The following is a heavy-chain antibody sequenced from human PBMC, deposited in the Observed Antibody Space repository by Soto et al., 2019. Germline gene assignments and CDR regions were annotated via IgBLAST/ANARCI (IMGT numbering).Heavy chain of an antibody. D-gene: IGHD3-16*01. CDR2: IYPGDSDT. V-gene: IGHV5-51*01. CDR1: GYSFTRYW. Sequence: GESLKISCKGSGYSFTRYWIGWVRQMTGKGLEWMGIIYPGDSDTRYSPSFQGQVTISADKSISTAYLQWSSLKASDTAMYYCARHPTRYGVVTAFDIWGQGTMVTVSS. CDR3: ARHPTRYGVVTAFDI. J-gene: IGHJ3*02.